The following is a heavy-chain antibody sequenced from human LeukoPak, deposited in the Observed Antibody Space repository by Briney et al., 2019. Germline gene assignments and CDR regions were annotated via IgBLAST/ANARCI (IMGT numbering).Heavy chain of an antibody. D-gene: IGHD2-15*01. CDR2: ISSSSSYI. Sequence: GGSLRLSCAASGFTFSSYSMNWVRQAPGKGLEWVSSISSSSSYIYYADSVKGRFTISRDNAKNSLYLQMNSLRAEDTAVYYCARDRTLGYCSGSSCSDMDVWGKGTTVTVSS. CDR1: GFTFSSYS. V-gene: IGHV3-21*01. CDR3: ARDRTLGYCSGSSCSDMDV. J-gene: IGHJ6*03.